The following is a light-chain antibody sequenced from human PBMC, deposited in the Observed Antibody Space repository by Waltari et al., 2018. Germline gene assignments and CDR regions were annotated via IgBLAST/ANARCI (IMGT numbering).Light chain of an antibody. V-gene: IGKV1-39*01. CDR2: AAS. CDR1: QSISSY. J-gene: IGKJ4*01. Sequence: DIQMTQSPSSLSASVGDRVTITCRASQSISSYLNWYQQKPGKAPKFLIYAASNLQSGVPSRFSGGGSGADFTLTISSLQPEEFATYYCQQSYSIPHTFGGGTKV. CDR3: QQSYSIPHT.